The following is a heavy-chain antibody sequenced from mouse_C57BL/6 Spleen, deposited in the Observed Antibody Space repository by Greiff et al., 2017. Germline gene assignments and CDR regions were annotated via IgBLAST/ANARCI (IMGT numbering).Heavy chain of an antibody. J-gene: IGHJ4*01. CDR2: IDPSDSYT. CDR1: GYTFTSYW. CDR3: ARKGYWAMDY. D-gene: IGHD2-14*01. V-gene: IGHV1-59*01. Sequence: QVQLQQPGAELVRPGTSVKLSCKASGYTFTSYWMHWVKQRPGQGLEWIGVIDPSDSYTNYNQKFKGKATLTVDTSSSTAYMQLSSLTSEDSAVYYCARKGYWAMDYWGQGTSVTVSS.